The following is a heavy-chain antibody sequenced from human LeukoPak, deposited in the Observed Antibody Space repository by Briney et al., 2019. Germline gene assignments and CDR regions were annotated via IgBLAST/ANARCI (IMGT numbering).Heavy chain of an antibody. V-gene: IGHV3-48*03. J-gene: IGHJ4*02. CDR3: ARDPIASGVAARRLPEDY. Sequence: PGGSLRLSCAASGFTFSSYEMNWVRQAPGKGLEWVSYISSSGSTIYYADSVKGRFTISRDYAKNSLYLQMNSLRAEDTAVYYCARDPIASGVAARRLPEDYWGQGTLVTVSS. CDR2: ISSSGSTI. D-gene: IGHD6-6*01. CDR1: GFTFSSYE.